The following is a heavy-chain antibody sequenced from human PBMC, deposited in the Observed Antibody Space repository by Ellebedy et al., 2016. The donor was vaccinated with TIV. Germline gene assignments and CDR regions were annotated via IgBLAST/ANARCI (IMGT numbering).Heavy chain of an antibody. Sequence: SQTLSLTCAISGDSVSSKSAAWTWLRQSPWRGLECLGRTYYRSKWYNEYAVSVESRITINSDTSKNQFSLQLSSVTPEDTAIYYCAREIRAYDSWGRGTLVTVSS. D-gene: IGHD3-22*01. J-gene: IGHJ2*01. V-gene: IGHV6-1*01. CDR1: GDSVSSKSAA. CDR2: TYYRSKWYN. CDR3: AREIRAYDS.